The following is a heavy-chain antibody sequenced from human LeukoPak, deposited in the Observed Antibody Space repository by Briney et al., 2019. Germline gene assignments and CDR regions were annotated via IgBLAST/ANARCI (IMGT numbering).Heavy chain of an antibody. Sequence: PSETLSLTCAVYGGSFSGYYWSWIRQPPGKGLEWIGEINHSGSTNYNPSLKSRVTISVDTSKNQFSLKLSSVTAADTAVYYCARRRGAYYYDSSGYRFDYWGQGTLVTVSS. CDR2: INHSGST. V-gene: IGHV4-34*01. D-gene: IGHD3-22*01. J-gene: IGHJ4*02. CDR3: ARRRGAYYYDSSGYRFDY. CDR1: GGSFSGYY.